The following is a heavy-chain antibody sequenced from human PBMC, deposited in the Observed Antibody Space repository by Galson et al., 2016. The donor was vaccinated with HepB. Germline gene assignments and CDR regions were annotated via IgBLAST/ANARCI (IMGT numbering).Heavy chain of an antibody. V-gene: IGHV1-24*01. D-gene: IGHD1-7*01. CDR1: GFTLPELS. CDR2: FDPEDGET. CDR3: ATSSPDGITGAAYYYAMDV. Sequence: SVKVSCKVSGFTLPELSMHWVRQAPGEGLEWMGSFDPEDGETVHAQKFQGRVIITEDTSTDTAYMELSSLRSEDTGVYYCATSSPDGITGAAYYYAMDVWGQATPVTVSS. J-gene: IGHJ6*02.